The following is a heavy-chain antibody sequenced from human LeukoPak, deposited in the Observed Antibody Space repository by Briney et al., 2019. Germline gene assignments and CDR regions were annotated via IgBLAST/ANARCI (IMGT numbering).Heavy chain of an antibody. CDR3: AREEWDY. CDR1: GCTISSYK. D-gene: IGHD3-3*01. V-gene: IGHV3-48*03. J-gene: IGHJ4*02. CDR2: ISSSGSTI. Sequence: GGSLRPSCTASGCTISSYKKNWVRQAPGKGLEWVSYISSSGSTIYYADSVKGRFTISRDNAKNSLYLQMNSLRAEDTAFYYWAREEWDYWRQGTLVTVSS.